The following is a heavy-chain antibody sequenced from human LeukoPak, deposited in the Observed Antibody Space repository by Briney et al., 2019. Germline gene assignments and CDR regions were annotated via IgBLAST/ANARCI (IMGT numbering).Heavy chain of an antibody. J-gene: IGHJ4*02. V-gene: IGHV3-23*01. D-gene: IGHD3-16*01. CDR1: GFSFSSYA. Sequence: GGSLRLSCAASGFSFSSYAMTWARKAPVKGLEWVSAISGDGTRTYYADSVKGRFTISRDNSKNTLYLEMSSLRVEDTAIYYCAKWPEGAMDYFDYWGQGTLVTVSS. CDR2: ISGDGTRT. CDR3: AKWPEGAMDYFDY.